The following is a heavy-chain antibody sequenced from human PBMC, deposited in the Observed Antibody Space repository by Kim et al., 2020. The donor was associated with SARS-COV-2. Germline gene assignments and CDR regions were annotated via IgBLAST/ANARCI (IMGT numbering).Heavy chain of an antibody. V-gene: IGHV3-33*01. D-gene: IGHD3-10*01. J-gene: IGHJ6*03. Sequence: KDSADSVKGRFTISRDNSKITLYVSSLRAEDTAVYYCARGRGSYYYYMDVWGKGTTVTVSS. CDR3: ARGRGSYYYYMDV. CDR2: K.